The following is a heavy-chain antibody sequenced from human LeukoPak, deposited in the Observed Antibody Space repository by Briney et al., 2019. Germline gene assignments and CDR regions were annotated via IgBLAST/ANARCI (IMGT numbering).Heavy chain of an antibody. V-gene: IGHV3-23*01. CDR1: GFTFSGYA. D-gene: IGHD2/OR15-2a*01. CDR2: ISVSGGNT. J-gene: IGHJ4*02. Sequence: GGSLRLSCAASGFTFSGYAMNWVRQAPGKGLEWVSGISVSGGNTYYADSVKGRFTISRDNSMNTLYLQMNSLRAEDTAVYYCARGNTVYDYWGQGTLVTVSS. CDR3: ARGNTVYDY.